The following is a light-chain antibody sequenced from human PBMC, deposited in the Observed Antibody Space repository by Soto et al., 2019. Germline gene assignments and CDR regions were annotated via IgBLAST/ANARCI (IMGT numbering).Light chain of an antibody. CDR1: QSVSSSY. J-gene: IGKJ1*01. V-gene: IGKV3-20*01. Sequence: ETVLTQSPAALSLSPGERATLSCRASQSVSSSYLAWYEQKPGQAPRLLIYGASSRATGIPDRFSGSGSGTDFPLTISRLEPEDFAVYYCQQYGSSPWTFGQGTKVEIK. CDR2: GAS. CDR3: QQYGSSPWT.